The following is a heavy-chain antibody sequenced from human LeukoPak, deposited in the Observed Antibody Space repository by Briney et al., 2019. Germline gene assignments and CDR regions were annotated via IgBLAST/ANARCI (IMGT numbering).Heavy chain of an antibody. V-gene: IGHV4-34*01. CDR2: INHSGST. D-gene: IGHD4-11*01. J-gene: IGHJ3*02. Sequence: SETLSLTCAVYGGSFSGYYWSWIRQPPGKGLEWIGEINHSGSTNYNPSLKSRVTISVDTSKNQFSLKLSSVTAADTAVYYCARPISADTVTSAFDIWGQGTMVTASS. CDR3: ARPISADTVTSAFDI. CDR1: GGSFSGYY.